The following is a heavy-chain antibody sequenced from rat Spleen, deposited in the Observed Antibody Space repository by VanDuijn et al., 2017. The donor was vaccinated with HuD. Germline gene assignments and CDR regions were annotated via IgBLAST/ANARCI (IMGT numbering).Heavy chain of an antibody. J-gene: IGHJ1*01. CDR3: SRHPQLGAYWYFDF. CDR1: GFTFSDYY. V-gene: IGHV5-25*01. Sequence: EVQLVESGGGLVQPGRSLKLSCAASGFTFSDYYMAWVRQAPKKGLEWVAAISTSGSTYYPDSLKGRFTISRDNAKSTLYLQMDILRSEDTATYYCSRHPQLGAYWYFDFWGPGTMVTVSS. CDR2: ISTSGST. D-gene: IGHD5-1*01.